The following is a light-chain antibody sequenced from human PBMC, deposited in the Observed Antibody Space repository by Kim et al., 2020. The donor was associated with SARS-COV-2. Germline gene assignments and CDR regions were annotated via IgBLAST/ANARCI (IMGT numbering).Light chain of an antibody. CDR1: SGHSSYA. J-gene: IGLJ2*01. CDR2: LNSDGSH. Sequence: QAVVTQSPSASASLGASVTLTCTLSSGHSSYAIAWHQQQPEKGPRYLMKLNSDGSHSKGDGIPDRFSGSSSGAERYLTISSPQSEDEADYYCQTWGTVVFGGGTQLTVL. CDR3: QTWGTVV. V-gene: IGLV4-69*01.